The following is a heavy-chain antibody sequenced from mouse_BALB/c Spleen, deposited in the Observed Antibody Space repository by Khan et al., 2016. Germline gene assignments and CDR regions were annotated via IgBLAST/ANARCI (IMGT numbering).Heavy chain of an antibody. CDR2: INPDSSTI. J-gene: IGHJ2*01. D-gene: IGHD1-2*01. CDR3: ARLHYYGYMNY. CDR1: GFDFSRYW. V-gene: IGHV4-1*02. Sequence: EVKLLESGGGLVQPGGSLKLSCAASGFDFSRYWMSWVRQAPGKGLEWIGEINPDSSTINYTPSLKDKFIISRDNAKNTLYLQMSKVRTEDTALYFCARLHYYGYMNYWGQGTTLTVSS.